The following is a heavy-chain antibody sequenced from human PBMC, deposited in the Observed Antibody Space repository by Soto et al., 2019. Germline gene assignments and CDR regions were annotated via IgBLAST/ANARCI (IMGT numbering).Heavy chain of an antibody. D-gene: IGHD2-15*01. J-gene: IGHJ4*02. V-gene: IGHV4-59*01. Sequence: SETLSLTCTVSGGSISPFYWSWVRQPPGKGLEWIGYLYYSGNTDYNPSLKSRVTISVDASKNQVSLRLTSVTAADTAVYYCARVGGVAARTFDYWGQGTVVTVS. CDR2: LYYSGNT. CDR3: ARVGGVAARTFDY. CDR1: GGSISPFY.